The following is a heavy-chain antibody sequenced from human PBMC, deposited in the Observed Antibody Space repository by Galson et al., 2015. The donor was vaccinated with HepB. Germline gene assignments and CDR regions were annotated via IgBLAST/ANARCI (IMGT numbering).Heavy chain of an antibody. V-gene: IGHV3-13*05. J-gene: IGHJ6*02. CDR3: ARMGKYCSGGNCYWKGMDV. Sequence: SLRLSCAASGFTFSFYDMHWVRQGTGKGLEWVSGIGTAGDPYYLGSVKGRFSISRENAKNSLHLHMNSLRAGDTAVYYCARMGKYCSGGNCYWKGMDVWGQGTTVTVSS. D-gene: IGHD2-15*01. CDR1: GFTFSFYD. CDR2: IGTAGDP.